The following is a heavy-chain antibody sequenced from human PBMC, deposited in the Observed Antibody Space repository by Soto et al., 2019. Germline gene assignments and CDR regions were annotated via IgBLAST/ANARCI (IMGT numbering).Heavy chain of an antibody. V-gene: IGHV3-49*03. CDR1: GFTFGDYA. J-gene: IGHJ4*02. Sequence: PGGSLRLSCTASGFTFGDYAMSWFRQAPGKGLEWVGFIRSKAYGGTTEYAASVKGRFTISRDDSKSIAYLQMNSLKTEDTAVYYCTREVEMATITFDYWGQGTLVTVSS. CDR3: TREVEMATITFDY. CDR2: IRSKAYGGTT. D-gene: IGHD5-12*01.